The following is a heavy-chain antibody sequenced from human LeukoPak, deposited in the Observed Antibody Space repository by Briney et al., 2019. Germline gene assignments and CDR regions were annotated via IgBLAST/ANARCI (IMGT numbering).Heavy chain of an antibody. Sequence: RGASVKVSCKASGGTFSSYAISWVRQAPGQGLEWMGGIIPIFGTANYAQKFQGRVTITADKSTSTAYMELSSLRSEDTAVYYCAREDDGVAKLWGQGTLVTVSS. D-gene: IGHD2-15*01. CDR3: AREDDGVAKL. J-gene: IGHJ4*02. CDR1: GGTFSSYA. V-gene: IGHV1-69*06. CDR2: IIPIFGTA.